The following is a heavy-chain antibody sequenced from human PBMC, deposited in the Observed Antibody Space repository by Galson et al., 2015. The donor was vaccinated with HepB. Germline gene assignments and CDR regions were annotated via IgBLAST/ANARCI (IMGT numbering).Heavy chain of an antibody. D-gene: IGHD2/OR15-2a*01. V-gene: IGHV3-23*01. J-gene: IGHJ4*02. CDR1: GFTFSSYA. CDR2: ISGSGGST. CDR3: AKDPKLLSGGRYFDY. Sequence: SLRLSCAASGFTFSSYAMSWVRQAPGKGLEWVSAISGSGGSTYYADSVKGRFTISRDNSKNTLYLQMNSLRAEDTAVYYCAKDPKLLSGGRYFDYWGQGTLVTVSS.